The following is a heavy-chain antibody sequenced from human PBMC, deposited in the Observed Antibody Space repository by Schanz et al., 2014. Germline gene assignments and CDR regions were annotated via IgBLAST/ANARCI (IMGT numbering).Heavy chain of an antibody. CDR3: AKVRSGDRTIVVSDAFDI. J-gene: IGHJ3*02. Sequence: EVQLVESGGGLVQPGGSLRLSCAASGFTFDHYAMHWVRQAPGKGLEWVSGISGNSGIIGYADSVKGRCTVSRDNAKNSLYLQMNSLRAEDTALYYCAKVRSGDRTIVVSDAFDIWGQGTMVTVSS. V-gene: IGHV3-9*01. CDR1: GFTFDHYA. D-gene: IGHD3-22*01. CDR2: ISGNSGII.